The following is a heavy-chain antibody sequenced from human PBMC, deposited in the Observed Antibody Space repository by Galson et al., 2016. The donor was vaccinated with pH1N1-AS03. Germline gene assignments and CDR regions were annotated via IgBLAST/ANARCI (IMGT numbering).Heavy chain of an antibody. CDR1: GFSFNSYA. Sequence: SLRLSCAASGFSFNSYALQWVRQAPGEGLEWVSGIRGNGDSTYYAASVKGRFTISRDNSKDMFYLQMTSLRGDDTAVYYCVKGSWGIDIVDRIAHCGMDVWGQGTTVTVSS. V-gene: IGHV3-23*01. D-gene: IGHD5-12*01. CDR2: IRGNGDST. J-gene: IGHJ6*02. CDR3: VKGSWGIDIVDRIAHCGMDV.